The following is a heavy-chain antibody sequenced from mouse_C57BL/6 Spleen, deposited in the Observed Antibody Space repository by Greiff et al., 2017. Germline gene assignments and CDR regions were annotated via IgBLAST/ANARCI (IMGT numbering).Heavy chain of an antibody. D-gene: IGHD1-1*01. CDR1: GFTFTDYY. J-gene: IGHJ1*03. V-gene: IGHV7-3*01. CDR3: ARYYGSSWGYFDV. Sequence: EVQLVESGGGLVQPGGSLSLSCAASGFTFTDYYMSWVRQPPGKALEWLGFIRNKANGYTTEYSASVKGRFTISRDNSQSILYLQMNALRAEDSATYYCARYYGSSWGYFDVWGTGTTVTVSS. CDR2: IRNKANGYTT.